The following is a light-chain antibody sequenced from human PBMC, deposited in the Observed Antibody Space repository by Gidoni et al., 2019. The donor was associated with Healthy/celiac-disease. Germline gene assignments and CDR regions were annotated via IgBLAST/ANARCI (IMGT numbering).Light chain of an antibody. CDR1: QSISSY. CDR2: AAS. J-gene: IGKJ2*01. Sequence: DIQLTQSPSSLSASVGDRVTITCRASQSISSYLNWYQQKPGKAPKLLIYAASSLQSGVPSRFSGSGSGTDFTLTIRSLQAEDLATYYCQQSYSTPHTFGQGTKLEIK. V-gene: IGKV1-39*01. CDR3: QQSYSTPHT.